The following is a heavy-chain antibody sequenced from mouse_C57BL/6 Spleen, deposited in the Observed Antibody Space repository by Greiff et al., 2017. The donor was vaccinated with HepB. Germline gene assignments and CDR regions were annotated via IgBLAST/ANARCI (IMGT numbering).Heavy chain of an antibody. CDR1: GYTFTDYN. V-gene: IGHV1-22*01. J-gene: IGHJ4*01. D-gene: IGHD1-1*01. Sequence: VQLQQSGPELVKPGASVKMSCKASGYTFTDYNMHWVKQSHGKSLEWIGYINPNNGGTSYNQKFKGKATLTVNKSSSTAYMELRSLTSEDSAVYYCAIGDYGSSFDAMDYWGQGTSVTVSS. CDR3: AIGDYGSSFDAMDY. CDR2: INPNNGGT.